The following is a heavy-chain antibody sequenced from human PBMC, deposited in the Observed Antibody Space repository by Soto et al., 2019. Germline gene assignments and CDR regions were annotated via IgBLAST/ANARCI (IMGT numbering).Heavy chain of an antibody. J-gene: IGHJ4*02. V-gene: IGHV3-30-3*01. CDR3: AGVYYGGNSVNNY. CDR1: GFTFSHYA. D-gene: IGHD2-8*01. Sequence: QVQLVESGGGVVQPGRSLRLYCAGSGFTFSHYALSWVRQAPGKGLEWVAATSYDGSNKYYADSVKGRFIISRDNSKNTLDLQMNTLRAEDTAVYYCAGVYYGGNSVNNYWGQGTPVTVSS. CDR2: TSYDGSNK.